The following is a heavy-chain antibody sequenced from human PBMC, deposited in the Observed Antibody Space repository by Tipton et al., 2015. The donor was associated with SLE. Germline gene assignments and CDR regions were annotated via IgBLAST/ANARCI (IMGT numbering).Heavy chain of an antibody. Sequence: SLRLSCAASGFTFSRHWMTWVRQAPGKGLEWVANINQDGSEKYYVDSVKGRFTISRDNAKDSLDLQMNSLRAEDTAVYYCARDLGYGDYGGYFDYWGQGTLVTVSS. D-gene: IGHD4-17*01. V-gene: IGHV3-7*01. CDR3: ARDLGYGDYGGYFDY. J-gene: IGHJ4*02. CDR2: INQDGSEK. CDR1: GFTFSRHW.